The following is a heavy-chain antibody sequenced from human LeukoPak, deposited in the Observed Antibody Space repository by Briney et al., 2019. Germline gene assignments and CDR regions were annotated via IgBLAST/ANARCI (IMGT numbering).Heavy chain of an antibody. CDR3: ARHVYGRHQLQAYHFDY. Sequence: PSETLSLTCDVSGYSISSGHYWGWIRQSPGKGLEWIASMYNSGSTYFKSSLKSRVTISLDTPKNQFSLTLNSVTAADTAVYYCARHVYGRHQLQAYHFDYWGQGTLVTVSS. V-gene: IGHV4-38-2*01. CDR2: MYNSGST. J-gene: IGHJ4*02. D-gene: IGHD2-2*01. CDR1: GYSISSGHY.